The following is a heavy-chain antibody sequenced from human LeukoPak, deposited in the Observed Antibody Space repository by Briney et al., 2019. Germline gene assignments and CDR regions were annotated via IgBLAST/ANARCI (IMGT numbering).Heavy chain of an antibody. CDR3: ATSRDGYNYNFDY. D-gene: IGHD5-24*01. J-gene: IGHJ4*02. Sequence: PGGSLRLSCAASGFTFSSYAMHWVRQAPGMGLEWVAVISYDGSNKYYADSVKGRFTISRDNSKNTLYLQMNSLRAEDTAVYYCATSRDGYNYNFDYWGQGTLVTVSS. CDR1: GFTFSSYA. V-gene: IGHV3-30-3*01. CDR2: ISYDGSNK.